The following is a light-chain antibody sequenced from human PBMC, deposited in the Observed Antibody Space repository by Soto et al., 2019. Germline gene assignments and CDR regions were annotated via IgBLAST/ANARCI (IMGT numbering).Light chain of an antibody. CDR1: SSDVGSYNL. V-gene: IGLV2-23*01. Sequence: QSALTKPDSVSGSPGQSITISCTGTSSDVGSYNLVSWYQQHPGKAPKLMIYEGSKRPSGVSNRFSGSKSGNTASLTTSGLQAEDEADYYCCSDAGSRVFGGGTKVTVL. J-gene: IGLJ3*02. CDR2: EGS. CDR3: CSDAGSRV.